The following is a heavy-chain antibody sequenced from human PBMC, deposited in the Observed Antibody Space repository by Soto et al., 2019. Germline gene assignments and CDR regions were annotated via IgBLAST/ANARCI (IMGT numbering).Heavy chain of an antibody. Sequence: GASVKVSCKTSGYNFFSYKVNWVRQAPGQGLEWVGWISGYRGNTKYAQNVQGRVTMTTDTSTNTAYMELRSLTSDDTAVYYCARDTVGYVDAIDIWGQGTMVTVSS. V-gene: IGHV1-18*01. CDR3: ARDTVGYVDAIDI. CDR1: GYNFFSYK. J-gene: IGHJ3*02. CDR2: ISGYRGNT. D-gene: IGHD5-18*01.